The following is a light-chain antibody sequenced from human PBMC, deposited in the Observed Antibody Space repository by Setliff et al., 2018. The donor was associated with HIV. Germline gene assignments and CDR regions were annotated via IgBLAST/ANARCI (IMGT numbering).Light chain of an antibody. Sequence: SYELAQPPSVSVAPGKTARITCGGNSSGSKSVHWYQQKPGQAPVLVIYYDTDRPSGIPERFPGSNSGNTATLTISRVEVGDEADYYCQVWDSYSDHRYVFGTGTKVTVL. J-gene: IGLJ1*01. CDR2: YDT. CDR1: SSGSKS. CDR3: QVWDSYSDHRYV. V-gene: IGLV3-21*04.